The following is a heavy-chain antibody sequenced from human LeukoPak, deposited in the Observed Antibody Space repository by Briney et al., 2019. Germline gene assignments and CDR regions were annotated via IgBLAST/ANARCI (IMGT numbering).Heavy chain of an antibody. CDR1: GGTFSSYA. V-gene: IGHV1-69*05. Sequence: SVKVSCKASGGTFSSYAISWVRQAPGQGLEWMGRIIPIFGTANYAQKFQGRVTITTDESTSTAYMELRRLRSADTAVYSCATVSDILTGSRYDYYFDYWGQGTLVTVSS. CDR2: IIPIFGTA. D-gene: IGHD3-9*01. J-gene: IGHJ4*02. CDR3: ATVSDILTGSRYDYYFDY.